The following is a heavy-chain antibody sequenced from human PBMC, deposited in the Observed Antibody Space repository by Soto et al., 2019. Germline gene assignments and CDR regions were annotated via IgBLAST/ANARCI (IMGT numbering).Heavy chain of an antibody. CDR1: GGSIISSSYY. J-gene: IGHJ5*02. CDR2: IYYSGST. CDR3: ARHQSHSSSYVDP. V-gene: IGHV4-39*01. D-gene: IGHD6-13*01. Sequence: QLQLQESGPGLVKPSETLSLTCTVSGGSIISSSYYWGWIRQPPGKGLEWIGSIYYSGSTYYNPSLKRRVTISVDTSKNQFSLKLSSVTAADTAVYYCARHQSHSSSYVDPWGQGTLVAVSS.